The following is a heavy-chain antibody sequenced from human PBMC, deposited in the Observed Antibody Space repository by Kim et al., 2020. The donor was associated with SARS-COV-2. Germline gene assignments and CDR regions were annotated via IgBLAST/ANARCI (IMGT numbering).Heavy chain of an antibody. Sequence: GGSLRLSCAASGFTFSSYEMNWVRQAPGKGLEWVSYISSSGSTIYYADSVKGRFTISRDNAKNSLYLQMNSLRAEDTAVYYCARDFIFGVVIALDYWGQGTLVTVSS. CDR1: GFTFSSYE. D-gene: IGHD3-3*02. V-gene: IGHV3-48*03. CDR3: ARDFIFGVVIALDY. CDR2: ISSSGSTI. J-gene: IGHJ4*02.